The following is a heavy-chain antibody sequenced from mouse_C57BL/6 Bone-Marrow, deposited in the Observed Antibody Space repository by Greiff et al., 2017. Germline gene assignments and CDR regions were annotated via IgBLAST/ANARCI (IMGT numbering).Heavy chain of an antibody. J-gene: IGHJ2*01. Sequence: EVQLQQSGPELVKPGASVKISCKASGYTFTDYYMNWVKQSHGKSLEWIGDINPNNGGTSYNQKFKGKATLTVAKSSSTAYMELRSLTSEDSAVYYCARGTTVVGGYFDYWGQGTTLTVSS. CDR1: GYTFTDYY. D-gene: IGHD1-1*01. CDR3: ARGTTVVGGYFDY. CDR2: INPNNGGT. V-gene: IGHV1-26*01.